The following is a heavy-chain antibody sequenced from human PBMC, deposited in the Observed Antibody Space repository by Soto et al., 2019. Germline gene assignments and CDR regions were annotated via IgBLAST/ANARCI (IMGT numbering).Heavy chain of an antibody. CDR1: GASIGSSYW. CDR2: ISHTGST. Sequence: QVQLQESGPGLVKPSGALSLTCAVSGASIGSSYWWSWVRQPPWKGLEWIGKISHTGSTNYNPSLSRRVTISVDTSKNQLSLKLNSVTAADTAVYYCARHAGAPHFDYWGQGALVTVSS. CDR3: ARHAGAPHFDY. J-gene: IGHJ4*02. V-gene: IGHV4-4*02.